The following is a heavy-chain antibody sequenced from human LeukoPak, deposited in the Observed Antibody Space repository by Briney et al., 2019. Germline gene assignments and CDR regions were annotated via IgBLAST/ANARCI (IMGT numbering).Heavy chain of an antibody. CDR2: IYHGGFT. J-gene: IGHJ5*01. CDR3: ERLSGIYCDRGSCFNCFDS. CDR1: GYSIRRGYY. D-gene: IGHD2-15*01. Sequence: SETLSLTCAVSGYSIRRGYYWGWIRPPPGEGLGWIWIIYHGGFTYYTPSLKSRFTLSVDTAKNQLSLRLTYVPAAHTAVYFCERLSGIYCDRGSCFNCFDSWGQGTLVTVSS. V-gene: IGHV4-38-2*01.